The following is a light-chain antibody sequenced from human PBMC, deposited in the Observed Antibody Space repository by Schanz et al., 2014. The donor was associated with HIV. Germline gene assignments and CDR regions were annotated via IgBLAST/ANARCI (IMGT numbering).Light chain of an antibody. CDR2: ATS. J-gene: IGKJ4*01. V-gene: IGKV3-20*01. CDR3: HFFGNSGGT. Sequence: EIVLPQSPGSLSLSPGGRATLSCGASQRLSSAYLAWYQQKRDQPPRLVIYATSTRAVGIPDRFSGTGSGTDFTLTISRLEPEDFAVYYCHFFGNSGGTFGGGTKVEIK. CDR1: QRLSSAY.